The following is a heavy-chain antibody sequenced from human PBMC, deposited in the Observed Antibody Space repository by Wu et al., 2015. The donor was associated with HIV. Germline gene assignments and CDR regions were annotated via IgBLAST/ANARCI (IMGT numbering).Heavy chain of an antibody. J-gene: IGHJ6*02. Sequence: QVQVVQSGAEVKKPGASVKISCRASGYTFIDYYIHWVRQAPGQRLEWMGWIDPKTGGTNFAQRFEGRVTLTRDTSITAVYMQMSRLTLRDTAVYYCVSGALDGNYYYGMDVWGHGTTVIVSS. CDR2: IDPKTGGT. CDR1: GYTFIDYY. D-gene: IGHD3-10*02. CDR3: VSGALDGNYYYGMDV. V-gene: IGHV1-2*02.